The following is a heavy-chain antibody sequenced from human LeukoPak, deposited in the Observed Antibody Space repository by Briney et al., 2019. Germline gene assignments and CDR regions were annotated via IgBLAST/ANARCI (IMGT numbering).Heavy chain of an antibody. J-gene: IGHJ4*02. V-gene: IGHV3-21*01. Sequence: GGSLRLSCAASGFTSSSYSMNWVRQAPGKGLEWVSSITSSSYVYYADSVKGRFTISRDNAKNSLYLQMNSLRAEDTAVYYCARATYYDILTEDWGQGTLVTVSS. CDR2: ITSSSYV. CDR3: ARATYYDILTED. D-gene: IGHD3-9*01. CDR1: GFTSSSYS.